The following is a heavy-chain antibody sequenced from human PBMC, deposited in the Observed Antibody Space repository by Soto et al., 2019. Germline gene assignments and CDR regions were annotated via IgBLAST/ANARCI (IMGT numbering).Heavy chain of an antibody. Sequence: HPEGSLRLSCAASGFTFSSYAMSWVRQAPGKGLEWVSAISGSGGSTYYADSVKGRFTISRDNSKNTLYLQMNSLRAEDTAVYYCAKAVKTIFGGHYFDYWGQGTLVTVSS. V-gene: IGHV3-23*01. J-gene: IGHJ4*02. CDR2: ISGSGGST. CDR3: AKAVKTIFGGHYFDY. CDR1: GFTFSSYA. D-gene: IGHD3-3*01.